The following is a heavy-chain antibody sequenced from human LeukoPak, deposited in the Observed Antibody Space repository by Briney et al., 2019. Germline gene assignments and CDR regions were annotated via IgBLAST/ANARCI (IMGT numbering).Heavy chain of an antibody. V-gene: IGHV3-53*01. CDR1: GFDVSSNY. Sequence: GGSLRLSCVASGFDVSSNYMSWVRQAPGKGLDWVSLLYRDGTTYYAESVKGRFTISRDSSKSTLYLQMNSLTVEDTALYYCARVGYYGDYVLALDHWGQGTLVSVSS. D-gene: IGHD4-17*01. CDR3: ARVGYYGDYVLALDH. CDR2: LYRDGTT. J-gene: IGHJ4*02.